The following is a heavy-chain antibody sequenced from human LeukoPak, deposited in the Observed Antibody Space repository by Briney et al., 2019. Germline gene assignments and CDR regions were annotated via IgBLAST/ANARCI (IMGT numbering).Heavy chain of an antibody. V-gene: IGHV4-59*01. CDR2: IYYSGST. CDR1: GGSISSYY. Sequence: KPSETLSLTCTVSGGSISSYYWSWIRQPPGKGLEWIGYIYYSGSTNYNPSLKSRVTISVDTSKNQFSLKLSSVTAADTAVYYCARAPYGDAFDIWGQGTMVTVSS. CDR3: ARAPYGDAFDI. D-gene: IGHD4-17*01. J-gene: IGHJ3*02.